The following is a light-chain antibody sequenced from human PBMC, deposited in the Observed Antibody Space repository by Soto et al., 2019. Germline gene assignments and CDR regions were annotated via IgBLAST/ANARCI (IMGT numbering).Light chain of an antibody. J-gene: IGKJ1*01. V-gene: IGKV3-11*01. CDR2: EAS. Sequence: EIVLTQSPGTLSLSIGERTTLSCRASQSVSRTSLSWYQQKPGQAPRLLIHEASNRATGIPARFSGSGSGTDFTLTISSLEPEDFAVYYCQHRNNWLWTFGQGTKV. CDR1: QSVSRTS. CDR3: QHRNNWLWT.